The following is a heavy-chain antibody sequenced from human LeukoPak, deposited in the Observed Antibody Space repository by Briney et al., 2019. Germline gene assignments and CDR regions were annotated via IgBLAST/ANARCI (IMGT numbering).Heavy chain of an antibody. CDR3: ATDLMATIEEDY. CDR1: GYTLTELS. V-gene: IGHV1-24*01. Sequence: ASVKVSCKVSGYTLTELSMHWVRQAPGKGLEWMGGFDPEDGETIYAQKFQGRVTMTEDTSTDTAYMELSSLRSEDTAVYYCATDLMATIEEDYWGQGTLVTVSS. J-gene: IGHJ4*02. CDR2: FDPEDGET. D-gene: IGHD5-24*01.